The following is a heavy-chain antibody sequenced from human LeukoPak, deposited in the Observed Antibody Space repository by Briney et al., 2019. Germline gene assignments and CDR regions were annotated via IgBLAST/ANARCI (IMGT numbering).Heavy chain of an antibody. D-gene: IGHD1-14*01. CDR2: IYYSGST. CDR3: ARGPGGTNYEYYFDY. Sequence: KPSETLSLTCTVSGGSISGSSYYWGWIRQPPGKGLEWIGSIYYSGSTYYNPSLKSRVTISVDTSKNQFSLKLSSATAADTAVYYCARGPGGTNYEYYFDYWGQGTLVTVSS. J-gene: IGHJ4*02. CDR1: GGSISGSSYY. V-gene: IGHV4-39*07.